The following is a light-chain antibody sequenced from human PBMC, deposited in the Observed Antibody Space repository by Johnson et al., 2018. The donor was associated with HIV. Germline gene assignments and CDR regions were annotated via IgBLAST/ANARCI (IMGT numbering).Light chain of an antibody. Sequence: QSVLTQPPSVSAAPGQKVTISCSGSSSKIGNNYVSWYQQLPGTAPKLLIYENNKRPSGIPDRFSGSKSGTSATLGITGLQTGAEADYYCGTWDSSLSVLYVFGTGTNVTVL. CDR3: GTWDSSLSVLYV. V-gene: IGLV1-51*02. J-gene: IGLJ1*01. CDR2: ENN. CDR1: SSKIGNNY.